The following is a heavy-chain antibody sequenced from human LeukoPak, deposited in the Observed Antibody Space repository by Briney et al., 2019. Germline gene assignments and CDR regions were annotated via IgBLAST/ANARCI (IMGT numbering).Heavy chain of an antibody. J-gene: IGHJ4*02. CDR1: GGTFSSYA. V-gene: IGHV1-69*04. CDR3: ASEESYDILTGYPW. D-gene: IGHD3-9*01. CDR2: IIPILGIA. Sequence: SVKVSCKASGGTFSSYAISWVRQAPGQGLEWMGRIIPILGIANYAQKFQGRVTITAEKSTSTAYMELSSLRSEDTAVYYCASEESYDILTGYPWWGQGTLVTVSS.